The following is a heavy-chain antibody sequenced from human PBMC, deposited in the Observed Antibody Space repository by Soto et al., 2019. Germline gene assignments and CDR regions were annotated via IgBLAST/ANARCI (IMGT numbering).Heavy chain of an antibody. J-gene: IGHJ4*02. Sequence: SLRLSCAASGFKFSDAWFSWVRQAPGKGLEWVGRIKSIGSGGTTDYTAPVKGRFTILRDDSRNTLYLQMNSRKIEDTAMYFCSGSHTTNYFFDVWGQGTLVTVSS. CDR1: GFKFSDAW. V-gene: IGHV3-15*01. D-gene: IGHD1-26*01. CDR3: SGSHTTNYFFDV. CDR2: IKSIGSGGTT.